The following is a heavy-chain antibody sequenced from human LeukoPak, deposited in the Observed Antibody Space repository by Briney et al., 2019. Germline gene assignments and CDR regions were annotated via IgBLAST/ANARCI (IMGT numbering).Heavy chain of an antibody. CDR1: GYTFTSYG. CDR2: ISAYNGNT. V-gene: IGHV1-18*01. CDR3: ARGSDYLGSFDP. Sequence: ASVKVSCKASGYTFTSYGISWVRQAPGQGLEWMGWISAYNGNTNYAQKLQGRVTMTTDTSTSTAYMELSRLRSDDTAVYYCARGSDYLGSFDPWGQGTLVTVSS. J-gene: IGHJ5*02. D-gene: IGHD3-10*01.